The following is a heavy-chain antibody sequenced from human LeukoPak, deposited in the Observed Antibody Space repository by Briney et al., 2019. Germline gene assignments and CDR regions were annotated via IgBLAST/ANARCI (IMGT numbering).Heavy chain of an antibody. V-gene: IGHV3-33*05. CDR2: LSYDGSNK. CDR1: GFTFSSYG. CDR3: AKAKPYSSSWPYYFDY. Sequence: GGSLRLSCAASGFTFSSYGMHWARQAPGKGLEWVAVLSYDGSNKYYADSVKGRFTISRDNSKNTLYLQMNSLRAEDTAVYYCAKAKPYSSSWPYYFDYWGQGTLVTVSS. J-gene: IGHJ4*02. D-gene: IGHD6-13*01.